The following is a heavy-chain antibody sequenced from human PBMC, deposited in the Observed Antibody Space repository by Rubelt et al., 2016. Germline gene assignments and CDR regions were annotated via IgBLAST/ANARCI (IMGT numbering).Heavy chain of an antibody. V-gene: IGHV3-7*01. CDR2: QDGSEK. J-gene: IGHJ4*02. D-gene: IGHD2-15*01. CDR3: ATDGVVAPGWY. Sequence: QDGSEKYYVDSVKGRFTISRDNAKNSLYLQMNSLRAEDTAVYYCATDGVVAPGWYWGQGTLVTVSS.